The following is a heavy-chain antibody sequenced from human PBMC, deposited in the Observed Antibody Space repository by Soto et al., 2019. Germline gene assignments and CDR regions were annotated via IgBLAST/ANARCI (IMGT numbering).Heavy chain of an antibody. CDR2: IKQDGSEK. V-gene: IGHV3-7*03. D-gene: IGHD3-9*01. J-gene: IGHJ6*02. Sequence: GGSLRLSCAASGFTFSSYWMSWVRQAPGKGLEWVANIKQDGSEKYYVDSVKGRFTISRDNAKNSLYLQMNSLRAEDTAVYYCERDQPPLRSFDLLSDYYGMDVWGQGTTVTVSS. CDR1: GFTFSSYW. CDR3: ERDQPPLRSFDLLSDYYGMDV.